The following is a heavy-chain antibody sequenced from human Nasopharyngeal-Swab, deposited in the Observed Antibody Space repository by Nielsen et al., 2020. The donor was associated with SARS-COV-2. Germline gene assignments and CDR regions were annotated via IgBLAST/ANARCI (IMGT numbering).Heavy chain of an antibody. Sequence: GSLRLSCAASGFTFSSYSMNWVRQAPGKGLEWVSAISGSGGSTYYADSVKGRFTISRDNSKNTLYLQMNSLRAEDTAVYYCAKESLRREMATMSAHDYWGQGTLVTVSS. D-gene: IGHD5-24*01. V-gene: IGHV3-23*01. CDR2: ISGSGGST. J-gene: IGHJ4*02. CDR3: AKESLRREMATMSAHDY. CDR1: GFTFSSYS.